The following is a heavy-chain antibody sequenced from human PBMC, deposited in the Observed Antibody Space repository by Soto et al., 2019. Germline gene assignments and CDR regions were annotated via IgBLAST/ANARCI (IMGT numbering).Heavy chain of an antibody. J-gene: IGHJ5*02. CDR1: GGSVRSGSYY. Sequence: PPETLRLTCTVSGGSVRSGSYYWIWIRKPPGKGLEWIGYIYYSGSTNYNPSLKSRVTISVDTSKNQFSLKLSSVTAADTSVYDVSREAARWSDNWGEPWGKGTCVTVS. CDR3: SREAARWSDNWGEP. D-gene: IGHD6-6*01. CDR2: IYYSGST. V-gene: IGHV4-61*01.